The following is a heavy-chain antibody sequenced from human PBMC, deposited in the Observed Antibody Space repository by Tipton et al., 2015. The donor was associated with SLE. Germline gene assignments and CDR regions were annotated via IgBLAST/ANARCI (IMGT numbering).Heavy chain of an antibody. CDR2: INHSGST. D-gene: IGHD3-3*01. Sequence: TLSLTCAVYGGSFSGYYWSWIRQPPGKGLEWIGEINHSGSTNYNPSLKSRVTISVDTSKNQFSLKLSSVTAADTAVYYCARGRRTIFGVALDYWGQGTLVTVSS. CDR1: GGSFSGYY. CDR3: ARGRRTIFGVALDY. J-gene: IGHJ4*02. V-gene: IGHV4-34*01.